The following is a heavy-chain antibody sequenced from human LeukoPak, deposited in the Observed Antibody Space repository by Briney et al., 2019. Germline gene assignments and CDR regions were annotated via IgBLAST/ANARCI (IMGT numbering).Heavy chain of an antibody. Sequence: KSSETLSLTCAVYGVSFSGYYWSWIRQPPGKGLEWIGEINHSGSTNYNPSLKSRVTMSVDTSKNQFTLKVNSMTAADTAVYYCARVDYGDYSKDFDYWGQGTLVTVSS. CDR3: ARVDYGDYSKDFDY. CDR2: INHSGST. D-gene: IGHD4-17*01. CDR1: GVSFSGYY. J-gene: IGHJ4*02. V-gene: IGHV4-34*01.